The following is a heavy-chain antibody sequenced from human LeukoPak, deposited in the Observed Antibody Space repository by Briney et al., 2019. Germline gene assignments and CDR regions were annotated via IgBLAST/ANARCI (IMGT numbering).Heavy chain of an antibody. Sequence: PGGSLRLSCAVSGFSMSGYWVSWVRQAPGKGREWVANIKQDGSERHYADYVKGRFTISRDNAQNSLYLQMNSLRAEETAVYYCARVFGAYDSIDCWGQGTLVTVS. J-gene: IGHJ4*02. D-gene: IGHD5-12*01. V-gene: IGHV3-7*01. CDR1: GFSMSGYW. CDR2: IKQDGSER. CDR3: ARVFGAYDSIDC.